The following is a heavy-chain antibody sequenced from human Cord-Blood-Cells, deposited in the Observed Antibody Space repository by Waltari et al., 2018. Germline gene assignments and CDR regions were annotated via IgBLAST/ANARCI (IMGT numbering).Heavy chain of an antibody. CDR3: DAFDI. CDR1: GFTFSSYG. CDR2: ISYDGSNK. Sequence: QVQLVACGGGVVQPGRSLRLSCAASGFTFSSYGMHWVRQAPGKGLEWVAVISYDGSNKYYADSVKGRFTISRDNSKNTLYLQMNSLRAEDTAVYYCDAFDIWGQGTMVTVSS. J-gene: IGHJ3*02. V-gene: IGHV3-30*03.